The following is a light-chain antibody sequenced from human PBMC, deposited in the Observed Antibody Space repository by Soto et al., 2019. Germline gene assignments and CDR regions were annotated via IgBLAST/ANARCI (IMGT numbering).Light chain of an antibody. V-gene: IGKV1-5*03. Sequence: DIQMTQSPSTLSASVGDRVTITCRASQNIETWLAWYQQKPGKAPKLMIYKASSLEGGVPSRFSDRDSGTEFTLTISSLQSDDFATYYCQQYNNRWTFGEGTEVEIK. CDR1: QNIETW. J-gene: IGKJ1*01. CDR3: QQYNNRWT. CDR2: KAS.